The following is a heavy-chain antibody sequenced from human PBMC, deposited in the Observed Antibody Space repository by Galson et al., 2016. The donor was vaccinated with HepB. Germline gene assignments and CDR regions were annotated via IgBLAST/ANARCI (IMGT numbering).Heavy chain of an antibody. D-gene: IGHD3-3*01. V-gene: IGHV3-49*03. Sequence: SLRLSCAASGFTFDNYAMSWFRQAPGKGLEWVGFIRSKAYGGTTEYAASARGTFIISRDDSKNTAYLQMNSLKTGDTAVYYCSRVVGLDYDFWSGYPDFDSWGQGTLVTVSS. CDR1: GFTFDNYA. CDR2: IRSKAYGGTT. CDR3: SRVVGLDYDFWSGYPDFDS. J-gene: IGHJ4*02.